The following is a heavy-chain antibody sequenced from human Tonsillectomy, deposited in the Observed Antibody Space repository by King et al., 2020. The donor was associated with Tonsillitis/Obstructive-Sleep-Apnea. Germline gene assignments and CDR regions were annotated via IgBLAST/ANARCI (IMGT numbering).Heavy chain of an antibody. D-gene: IGHD5-24*01. CDR2: IWNDGSHK. CDR3: ARKTGYNLGAFDI. V-gene: IGHV3-33*01. Sequence: VQLVESGGGVVQPGRSLRLSCAASGFTFSNFGMHWVRQAPGMGLEWVAFIWNDGSHKYYADSGKGRFTISRDNSKNTLYLQMNSLRAEDTAVYFCARKTGYNLGAFDIWGQGTMVTVSS. J-gene: IGHJ3*02. CDR1: GFTFSNFG.